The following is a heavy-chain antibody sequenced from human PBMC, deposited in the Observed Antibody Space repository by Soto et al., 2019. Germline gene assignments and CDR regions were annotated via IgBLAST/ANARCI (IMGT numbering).Heavy chain of an antibody. CDR3: SKQQVGATDYYYYGMDV. CDR2: ISYDGNNK. D-gene: IGHD1-26*01. CDR1: GFTFSSFG. V-gene: IGHV3-30*18. Sequence: QVQLVESGGGVVQPGRSLRLSCAASGFTFSSFGMHWVRQAPGKGLEWVALISYDGNNKYSADSVKGRFTISRDNSKKTLYLQMNSLRAEDTVVYYCSKQQVGATDYYYYGMDVWGQGTTVTVSS. J-gene: IGHJ6*02.